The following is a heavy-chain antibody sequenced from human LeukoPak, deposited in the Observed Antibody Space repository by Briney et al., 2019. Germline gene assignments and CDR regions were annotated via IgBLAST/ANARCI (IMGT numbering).Heavy chain of an antibody. J-gene: IGHJ4*02. Sequence: GGSLRLSCAVSGITLSNYGMSWVRQAPGKGLEWVAGISDSGGRTNYADPVKGLFTISRDNPTNTLYLQMNSLRAEETAVYFCAKRGVVIRVILVGFHKEAYYFDCWGQGALVTVSS. CDR3: AKRGVVIRVILVGFHKEAYYFDC. D-gene: IGHD3-22*01. CDR2: ISDSGGRT. V-gene: IGHV3-23*01. CDR1: GITLSNYG.